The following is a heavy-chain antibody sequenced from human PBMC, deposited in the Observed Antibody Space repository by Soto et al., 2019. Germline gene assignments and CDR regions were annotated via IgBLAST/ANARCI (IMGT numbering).Heavy chain of an antibody. CDR2: IVVGSGNT. CDR3: AAALDVAARPGLTYYYYGMDV. CDR1: GFTFTSSA. V-gene: IGHV1-58*02. D-gene: IGHD6-6*01. Sequence: ASVKVSCKASGFTFTSSAMQWVRQARGQRLEWIGWIVVGSGNTNYAQKFQERVTITRDMSTSTAYMELSSLRSEDTAVYYCAAALDVAARPGLTYYYYGMDVWGQGTTVTVSS. J-gene: IGHJ6*02.